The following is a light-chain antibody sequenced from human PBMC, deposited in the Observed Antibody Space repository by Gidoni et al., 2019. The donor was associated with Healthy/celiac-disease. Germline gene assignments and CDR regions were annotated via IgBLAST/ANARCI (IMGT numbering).Light chain of an antibody. Sequence: IQMTSSPSSLSASVGDRVSITCQASQDISNYLKWYQQKPRKAPKLLIYDASNLETGVPSRFSGSGSGTDFTFTISSLQPEDIATYYCQQYDNLPYTFGQGTKLEIK. V-gene: IGKV1-33*01. CDR3: QQYDNLPYT. J-gene: IGKJ2*01. CDR1: QDISNY. CDR2: DAS.